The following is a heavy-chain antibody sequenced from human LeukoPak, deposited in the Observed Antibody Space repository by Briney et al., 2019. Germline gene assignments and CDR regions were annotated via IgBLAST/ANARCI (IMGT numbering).Heavy chain of an antibody. D-gene: IGHD3-22*01. V-gene: IGHV4-31*03. J-gene: IGHJ2*01. CDR2: INHSGST. CDR3: ARAARQGFTMIVVPFFYFDL. Sequence: PSETLSLTCTVSGGSISGGASDWGWIRQHPKRGLEWVGYINHSGSTYYNPSLGSRVTMSVDTSKNQFSLKLSSVTAADSAVYYCARAARQGFTMIVVPFFYFDLWGRGTLVTVSS. CDR1: GGSISGGASD.